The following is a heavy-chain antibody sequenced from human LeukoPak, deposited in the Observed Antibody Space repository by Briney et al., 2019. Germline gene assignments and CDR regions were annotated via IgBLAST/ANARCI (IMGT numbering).Heavy chain of an antibody. CDR2: IYYSGST. CDR1: GGSISSYY. Sequence: PSETLSLTCTVSGGSISSYYWSWIRQPPGKGLEWIGYIYYSGSTNYNPSLKSRVTISVDTSKNQFSLKLSSVTAADTAVYYCARDGGYGSEGYFDYWGQGTLVTVSS. CDR3: ARDGGYGSEGYFDY. V-gene: IGHV4-59*01. J-gene: IGHJ4*02. D-gene: IGHD3-10*01.